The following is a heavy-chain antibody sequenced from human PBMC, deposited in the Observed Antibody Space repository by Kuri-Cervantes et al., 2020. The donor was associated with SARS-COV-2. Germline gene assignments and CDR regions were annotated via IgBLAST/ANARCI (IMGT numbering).Heavy chain of an antibody. CDR2: IYYSGST. Sequence: ESLKISCTVSGGSISSHYWSWIRQPPGKGLEWIGYIYYSGSTNYNPSLKSRVTISVDTSKNQFSLKLSSVTAADTAVYYCARIRYYYDSSGQPGGYFQHWGQGTLVTVSS. CDR3: ARIRYYYDSSGQPGGYFQH. CDR1: GGSISSHY. J-gene: IGHJ1*01. D-gene: IGHD3-22*01. V-gene: IGHV4-59*08.